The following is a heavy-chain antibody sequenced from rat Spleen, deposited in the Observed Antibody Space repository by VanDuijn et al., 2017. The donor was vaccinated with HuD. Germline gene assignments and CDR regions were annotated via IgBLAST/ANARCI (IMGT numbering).Heavy chain of an antibody. CDR3: ARHPFYDGTYYAFMDA. V-gene: IGHV5S13*01. J-gene: IGHJ4*01. D-gene: IGHD1-12*02. CDR1: GFTFSNYG. CDR2: ISTGGGNT. Sequence: EVQLVESGGGLVQPGRSLKLSCAASGFTFSNYGMAWVRQTPTKGLEWVASISTGGGNTYYPDSVKGRFTISRDNAKSTLYLQMDSLRSEDTASYYCARHPFYDGTYYAFMDAWGQGASVTVSS.